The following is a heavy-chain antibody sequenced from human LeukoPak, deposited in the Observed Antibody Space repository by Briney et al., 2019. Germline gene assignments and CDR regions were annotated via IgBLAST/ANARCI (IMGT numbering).Heavy chain of an antibody. CDR1: GYTFTGYY. D-gene: IGHD3-10*01. CDR3: ARDLGSGSYTPPLFDY. V-gene: IGHV1-2*02. CDR2: INPNSGGT. J-gene: IGHJ4*02. Sequence: ASVKVSCKASGYTFTGYYMHWVRQAPGQGLEWMGWINPNSGGTNYAQKFQGRVTMTRDTSISTAYMELSRLRSDDTAVYYCARDLGSGSYTPPLFDYWGQGTLVTVSS.